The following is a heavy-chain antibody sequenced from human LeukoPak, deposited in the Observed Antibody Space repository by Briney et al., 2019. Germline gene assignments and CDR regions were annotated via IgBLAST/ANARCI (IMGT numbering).Heavy chain of an antibody. V-gene: IGHV4-38-2*02. Sequence: PGGSLRLSCAASGFSFRSDGMSWIRQTPGKGLEWIGSIYHSGTTYYNPSLKSRVTISVDTSENQFSLKLNSVTAADTAVYYCARDGSYYRDWFDPWGQGTLVTVS. CDR3: ARDGSYYRDWFDP. CDR2: IYHSGTT. D-gene: IGHD1-26*01. J-gene: IGHJ5*02. CDR1: GFSFRSDGM.